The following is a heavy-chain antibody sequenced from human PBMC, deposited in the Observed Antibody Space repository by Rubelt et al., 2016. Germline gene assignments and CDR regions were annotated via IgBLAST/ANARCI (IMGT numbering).Heavy chain of an antibody. CDR1: GGSISGYY. J-gene: IGHJ2*01. CDR2: IYYSGST. D-gene: IGHD3-9*01. CDR3: ARPISTGYQNWNFDL. Sequence: QVQLQESGPGLVKPSETLSLTCTVSGGSISGYYWSWIRQPPGKGLEWIGYIYYSGSTKYNPSLKSRVTIAVDASNNKFSLKVTSGTAADTAVYSCARPISTGYQNWNFDLWGRGTLVTVSS. V-gene: IGHV4-59*01.